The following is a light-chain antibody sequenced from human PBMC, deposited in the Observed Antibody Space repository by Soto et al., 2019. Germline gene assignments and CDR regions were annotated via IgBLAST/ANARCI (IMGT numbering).Light chain of an antibody. CDR2: ENN. J-gene: IGLJ2*01. V-gene: IGLV1-51*02. CDR1: SSNIGNNY. CDR3: GTWDSSLSAVV. Sequence: QSVLTQPPSVYAAARQKVTISCSGSSSNIGNNYVSWYQQLPGTAPKLLIYENNKRPSGIPDRFSGSKSGTSATLGITGLQTGDEADYYCGTWDSSLSAVVFGGGTKLTVL.